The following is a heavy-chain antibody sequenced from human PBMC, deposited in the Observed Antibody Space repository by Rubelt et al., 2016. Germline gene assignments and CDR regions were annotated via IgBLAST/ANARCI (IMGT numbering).Heavy chain of an antibody. Sequence: GKGLVWVSRINSDGSSTSYADSVKGRFTISRDNAKNTLYLQMNSLRAEDTAVYYCARDDGGDYFHWGQGTLVTVSS. V-gene: IGHV3-74*01. J-gene: IGHJ4*02. D-gene: IGHD4-17*01. CDR3: ARDDGGDYFH. CDR2: INSDGSST.